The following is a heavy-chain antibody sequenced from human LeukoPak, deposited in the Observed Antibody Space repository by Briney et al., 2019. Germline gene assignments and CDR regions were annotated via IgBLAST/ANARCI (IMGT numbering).Heavy chain of an antibody. CDR1: GGSFSGYY. Sequence: SETLPLTCAVYGGSFSGYYWSWIRQPPGKGLEWIGEINHSGSTNYNPSLKSRVTISVDTSKNQFSLKLSSVTAADTAVYYCAPLPGRRSSTSNYYWGQGTLVTVSS. V-gene: IGHV4-34*01. J-gene: IGHJ4*02. CDR2: INHSGST. CDR3: APLPGRRSSTSNYY. D-gene: IGHD2-2*01.